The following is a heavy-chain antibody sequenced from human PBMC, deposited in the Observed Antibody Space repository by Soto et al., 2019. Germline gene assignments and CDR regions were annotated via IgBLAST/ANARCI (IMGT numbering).Heavy chain of an antibody. V-gene: IGHV3-23*01. CDR3: AKGGEVSYYYYYGMDV. Sequence: EVQLLESGGGLVQPGGSLRLSCAASEFTFSSYAMSWVRQAPGKGLEWVSAISGSGGSTYYADSVKGRFTISRDNSKNTLYLQMNSLRAEDTAVYYCAKGGEVSYYYYYGMDVWGQGTTVTVSS. D-gene: IGHD2-21*01. CDR2: ISGSGGST. CDR1: EFTFSSYA. J-gene: IGHJ6*02.